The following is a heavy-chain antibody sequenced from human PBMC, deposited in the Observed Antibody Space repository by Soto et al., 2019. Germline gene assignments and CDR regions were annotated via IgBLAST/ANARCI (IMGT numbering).Heavy chain of an antibody. CDR2: IYYSGST. V-gene: IGHV4-59*08. Sequence: SETLSLTCTVSGGSISRYYWSWIRQPPGKGLEWIGYIYYSGSTNYNPSLKSRVTISVDTSKNQFSLKLNSMTAADTAVYYCARHNYGSGSTYFDYWGQGTLVTVSS. J-gene: IGHJ4*02. CDR1: GGSISRYY. CDR3: ARHNYGSGSTYFDY. D-gene: IGHD3-10*01.